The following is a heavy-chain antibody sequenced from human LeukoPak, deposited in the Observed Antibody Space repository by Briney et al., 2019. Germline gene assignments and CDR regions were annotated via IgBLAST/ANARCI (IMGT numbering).Heavy chain of an antibody. J-gene: IGHJ4*02. CDR1: GYTFTGYY. Sequence: GASVKVSCKPSGYTFTGYYLHWVRQAPGKGLQWMGWLNPNTGATIYAEKFQGRVTMTRDTSIDTAYMEMRSLRSDDTAVYYCARDRVGSGWPRPWYFEFWGQGTLITVSS. D-gene: IGHD6-19*01. CDR3: ARDRVGSGWPRPWYFEF. V-gene: IGHV1-2*02. CDR2: LNPNTGAT.